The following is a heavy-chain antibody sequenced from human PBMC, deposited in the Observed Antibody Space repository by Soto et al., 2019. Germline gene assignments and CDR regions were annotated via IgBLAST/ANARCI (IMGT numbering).Heavy chain of an antibody. D-gene: IGHD5-12*01. V-gene: IGHV1-3*01. Sequence: QVQLVQSGAEVKKPGASVKVSCKASGITFSSYAMHWVRQAPGQRLEWMGWINAGNGDTRYSQIVQDRVTLTRDTSASTVYFDLSSLRSEDTAIYFCARAISGYVTWGQGTLVTASS. CDR3: ARAISGYVT. J-gene: IGHJ5*02. CDR2: INAGNGDT. CDR1: GITFSSYA.